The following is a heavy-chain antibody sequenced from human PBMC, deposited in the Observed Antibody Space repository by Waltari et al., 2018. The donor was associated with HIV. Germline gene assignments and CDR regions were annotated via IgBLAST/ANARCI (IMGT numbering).Heavy chain of an antibody. D-gene: IGHD5-12*01. CDR1: GFTFSVHW. CDR2: IDSAGSRI. J-gene: IGHJ4*02. V-gene: IGHV3-74*01. Sequence: EVQLVESGGDLVQPGGSLRLSCAASGFTFSVHWMHWVRQVPGKGLGGVARIDSAGSRISYADSVKGRCSISRDNAENTLYLQMNSLRVEDTAVYYCVRDGMVATFDHWGQGTLVTVSS. CDR3: VRDGMVATFDH.